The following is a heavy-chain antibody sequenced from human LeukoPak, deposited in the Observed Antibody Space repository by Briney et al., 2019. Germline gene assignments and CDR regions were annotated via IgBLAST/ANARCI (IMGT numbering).Heavy chain of an antibody. D-gene: IGHD3-22*01. J-gene: IGHJ3*02. CDR1: GGSISSGSYY. V-gene: IGHV4-61*02. Sequence: PSETLSFTCTVSGGSISSGSYYWSWIRQPAGKGLEWIGRIYTSGSTNYNPSLKSRVTISVDTSKNQFSLKLSSVTAADTAVYYCARDQPIYDSSGYWSGDAFDIWGQGTMVTVSS. CDR3: ARDQPIYDSSGYWSGDAFDI. CDR2: IYTSGST.